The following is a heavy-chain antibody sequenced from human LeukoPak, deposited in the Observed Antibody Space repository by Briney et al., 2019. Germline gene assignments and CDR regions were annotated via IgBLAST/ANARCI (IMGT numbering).Heavy chain of an antibody. CDR2: IRSKANNYAT. CDR3: ARDPGFDYGYDY. Sequence: PGGSLRLSCAASGFNFSGSAMHWVRQASGKGLEWVGRIRSKANNYATAYAASVKGRFTISRDDSKNTAYLEMNSLKIEDTAVYYCARDPGFDYGYDYWGQGTLVTVSS. J-gene: IGHJ4*02. D-gene: IGHD3-10*01. V-gene: IGHV3-73*01. CDR1: GFNFSGSA.